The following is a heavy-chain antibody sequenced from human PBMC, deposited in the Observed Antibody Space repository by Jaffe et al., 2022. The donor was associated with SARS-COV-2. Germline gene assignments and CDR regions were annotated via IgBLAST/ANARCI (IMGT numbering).Heavy chain of an antibody. J-gene: IGHJ6*03. CDR2: ISSSSSYI. CDR3: ARDLSSGWIPYYYYYYMDV. V-gene: IGHV3-21*01. Sequence: EVQLVESGGGLVKPGGSLRLSCAASGFTFSSYSMNWVRQAPGKGLEWVSSISSSSSYIYYADSVKGRFTISRDNAKNSLYLQMNSLRAEDTAVYYCARDLSSGWIPYYYYYYMDVWGKGTTVTVSS. D-gene: IGHD6-19*01. CDR1: GFTFSSYS.